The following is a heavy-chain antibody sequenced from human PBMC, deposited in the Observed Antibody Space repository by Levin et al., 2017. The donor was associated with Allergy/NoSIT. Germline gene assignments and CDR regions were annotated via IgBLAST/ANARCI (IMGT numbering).Heavy chain of an antibody. CDR2: ISSGSTTI. V-gene: IGHV3-48*02. Sequence: GGSLRLSCAASGFAFSTYTMNWVRQAPGKGLEWISKISSGSTTIDYADSVKGRFTTSRDNARDSLYLQMNSLRDDDTAVYYCASMKRYILHACDSWGQGTMVTVSS. D-gene: IGHD2-2*02. CDR3: ASMKRYILHACDS. CDR1: GFAFSTYT. J-gene: IGHJ3*02.